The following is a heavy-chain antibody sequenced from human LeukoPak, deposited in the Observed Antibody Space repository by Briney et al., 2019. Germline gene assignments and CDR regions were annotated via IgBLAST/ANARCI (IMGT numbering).Heavy chain of an antibody. CDR1: GGSISSSSYY. J-gene: IGHJ6*03. V-gene: IGHV4-39*07. Sequence: SETLSLTCTVSGGSISSSSYYWGWIRQPPGKRLEWIGSIYYSGSTNYNPSLKSRVTISVDTSKNQFSLKLSSVTAADTAVYYCAREVLETYYYGSGSYYYMDVWGEGTTVTISS. D-gene: IGHD3-10*01. CDR3: AREVLETYYYGSGSYYYMDV. CDR2: IYYSGST.